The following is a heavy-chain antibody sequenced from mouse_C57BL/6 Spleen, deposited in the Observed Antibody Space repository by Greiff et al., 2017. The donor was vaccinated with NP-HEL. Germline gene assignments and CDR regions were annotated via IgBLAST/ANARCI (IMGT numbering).Heavy chain of an antibody. D-gene: IGHD2-4*01. CDR3: AIVNDDHDGGAMDY. Sequence: VQLQQSGPELVKPGASVKISCKASGYAFSSSWMNWVKQRPGKGLEWIGRIYPGDGDTNYNGKCKVKATLTADKCSSTAYMQLSSLTSGDSAVYSCAIVNDDHDGGAMDYWGQGASVTVAS. CDR1: GYAFSSSW. J-gene: IGHJ4*01. CDR2: IYPGDGDT. V-gene: IGHV1-82*01.